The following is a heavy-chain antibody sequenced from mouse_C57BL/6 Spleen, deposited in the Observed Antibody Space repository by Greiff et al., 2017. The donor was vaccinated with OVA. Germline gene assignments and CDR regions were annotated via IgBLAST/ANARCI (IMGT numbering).Heavy chain of an antibody. Sequence: VQLKESGPELVKPGASVKISCKASGYSFTGYYMNWVKQSPEKSLEWIGEINPSTGGTTYNQKFKAKATLTVDKSSSTAYMQLKSLTSEDSAVYYCARRKEGYSNYYAMDYWGQGTSVTVSS. CDR2: INPSTGGT. J-gene: IGHJ4*01. CDR3: ARRKEGYSNYYAMDY. CDR1: GYSFTGYY. D-gene: IGHD2-5*01. V-gene: IGHV1-42*01.